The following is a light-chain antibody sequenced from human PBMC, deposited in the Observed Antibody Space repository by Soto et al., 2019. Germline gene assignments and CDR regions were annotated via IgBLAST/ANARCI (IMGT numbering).Light chain of an antibody. J-gene: IGLJ1*01. CDR1: NIGAKS. CDR2: DDS. CDR3: QIWDSDSDHYV. Sequence: SYELTQSPSVSVAPGQTATVTCGGRNIGAKSVHWYQQKPGQAPVLVVYDDSVRPSGIPERFSGSNSGNTATLTISRVEAGDEADYYCQIWDSDSDHYVFGSGTKV. V-gene: IGLV3-21*02.